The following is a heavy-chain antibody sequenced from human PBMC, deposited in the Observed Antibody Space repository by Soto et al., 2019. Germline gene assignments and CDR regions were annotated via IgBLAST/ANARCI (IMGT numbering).Heavy chain of an antibody. CDR3: ARTDYGTAYFDP. J-gene: IGHJ5*02. Sequence: SETLSLTCTVSGDSIRSGNHYWSWIRQPPGKGLEWIGYIFYSGTAYYNPSLKSRLTISVDTSKNQFSLKLSSVTAADTAVYYCARTDYGTAYFDPWGQGSLVTVSS. CDR2: IFYSGTA. V-gene: IGHV4-30-4*01. CDR1: GDSIRSGNHY. D-gene: IGHD3-10*01.